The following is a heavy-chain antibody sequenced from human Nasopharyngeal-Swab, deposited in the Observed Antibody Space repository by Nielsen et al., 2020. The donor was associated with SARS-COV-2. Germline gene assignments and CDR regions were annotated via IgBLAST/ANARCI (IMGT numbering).Heavy chain of an antibody. CDR2: IKEDGTEK. V-gene: IGHV3-7*03. D-gene: IGHD1-26*01. Sequence: GESLKISCTVSRFTFSNFWMTWVRQAPGKGLEWVANIKEDGTEKNYVDSVKGRFTISRDNAKNSLYLQMNSLRAEDTAVYFCARAVAGATDYWGQGTLVTVSS. CDR1: RFTFSNFW. J-gene: IGHJ4*02. CDR3: ARAVAGATDY.